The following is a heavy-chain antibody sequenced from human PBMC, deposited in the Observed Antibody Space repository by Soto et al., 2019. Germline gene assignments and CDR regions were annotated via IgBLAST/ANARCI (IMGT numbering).Heavy chain of an antibody. D-gene: IGHD2-15*01. J-gene: IGHJ4*02. CDR3: AKLPLYCSGGSCYSYLDY. CDR2: VTGSGGTT. CDR1: GFTFSNYA. V-gene: IGHV3-23*01. Sequence: GSLRLSCAASGFTFSNYAMSWVRQTPGKGLEWVSAVTGSGGTTYYADSVKGRFTISRDNSKNTLYLQMNSLRAEDTAVYYCAKLPLYCSGGSCYSYLDYWGQGTLVTVSS.